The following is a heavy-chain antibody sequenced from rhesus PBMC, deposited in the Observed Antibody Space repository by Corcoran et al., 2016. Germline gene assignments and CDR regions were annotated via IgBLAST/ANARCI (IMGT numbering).Heavy chain of an antibody. CDR1: GGSISDDYY. CDR2: IYGSGGGT. J-gene: IGHJ4*01. D-gene: IGHD5-24*01. CDR3: ARDGAGTVGY. Sequence: QVQLQESGPGLVKPSETLSLTCAVSGGSISDDYYWSWIRQPPGKGLEWIGYIYGSGGGTNYNPSRKNRVTISIDTAKNQFSLKLRSVTAADTAVYYCARDGAGTVGYWGQGVLVTVSS. V-gene: IGHV4-106*01.